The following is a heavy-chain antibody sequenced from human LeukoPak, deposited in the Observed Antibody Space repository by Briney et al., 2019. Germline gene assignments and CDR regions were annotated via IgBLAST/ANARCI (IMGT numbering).Heavy chain of an antibody. CDR1: GFTFSSYA. CDR2: ISGSGLST. J-gene: IGHJ4*02. D-gene: IGHD1-26*01. Sequence: GGSLRLSCAASGFTFSSYALSWVRQVPGKGLVCVSAISGSGLSTYSADSVKGRFTISRDNSKNTLYLQMNSLRAEDTAVYYCAKHKGTLLGATDYWGQGTLVAVSS. CDR3: AKHKGTLLGATDY. V-gene: IGHV3-23*01.